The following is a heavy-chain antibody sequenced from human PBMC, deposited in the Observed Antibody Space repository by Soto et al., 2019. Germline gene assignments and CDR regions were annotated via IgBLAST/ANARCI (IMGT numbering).Heavy chain of an antibody. Sequence: SETLSLTCTVSGGSISSYYWSWIRQPPGKGLEWIGYIYYSGSTNYNPSLKSRVTISVDTSKNQFSLKLSSVTAADTAVYYCARDKATRSAGGSTPMYYFDYWGQGTLVTVSS. CDR1: GGSISSYY. D-gene: IGHD3-10*02. J-gene: IGHJ4*02. CDR3: ARDKATRSAGGSTPMYYFDY. V-gene: IGHV4-59*01. CDR2: IYYSGST.